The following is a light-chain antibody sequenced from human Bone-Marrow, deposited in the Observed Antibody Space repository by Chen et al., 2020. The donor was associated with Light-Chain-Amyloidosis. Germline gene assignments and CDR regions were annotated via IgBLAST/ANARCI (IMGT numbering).Light chain of an antibody. CDR2: RDT. V-gene: IGLV3-25*03. CDR1: DLPTKY. Sequence: SYELTQPPSVSVSPGQTARITCSGDDLPTKYAYWYQQKPGQAPVLVRHRDTERPSGISERFSGSSSGATATLTISGVEAEDEADYHGQSADSSGTYEVGFGGGTKLTVL. J-gene: IGLJ2*01. CDR3: QSADSSGTYEVG.